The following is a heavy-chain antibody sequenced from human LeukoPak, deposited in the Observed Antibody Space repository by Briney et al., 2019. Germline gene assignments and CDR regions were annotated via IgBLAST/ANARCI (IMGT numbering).Heavy chain of an antibody. CDR3: AGSVSGTWPY. J-gene: IGHJ4*02. D-gene: IGHD2-15*01. CDR1: GFPFSNYY. V-gene: IGHV3-72*01. Sequence: PGGSLRLSCAASGFPFSNYYMDWVRQAPRQGLEWVGRIRNKASRYTTEHAASVKGRFTISRDDSKNSLYLQMNSLKTEDTAVYYCAGSVSGTWPYWGQGTLVTVSS. CDR2: IRNKASRYTT.